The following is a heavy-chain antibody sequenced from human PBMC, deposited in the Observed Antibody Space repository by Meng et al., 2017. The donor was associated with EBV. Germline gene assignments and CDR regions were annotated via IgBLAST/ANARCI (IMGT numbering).Heavy chain of an antibody. V-gene: IGHV1-2*06. CDR3: AKGADLAAAGTFWFDP. D-gene: IGHD6-13*01. CDR2: INPNSGGT. Sequence: QVQLVQSGAEVKKPGASVKVSCKASGYTFTGYYMHWGRQAPGQGLEWMGRINPNSGGTNYAQKFQGRVTMTRDTSISTAYMELSRLRSDDTAVYYCAKGADLAAAGTFWFDPWGQGTLVTVSS. CDR1: GYTFTGYY. J-gene: IGHJ5*02.